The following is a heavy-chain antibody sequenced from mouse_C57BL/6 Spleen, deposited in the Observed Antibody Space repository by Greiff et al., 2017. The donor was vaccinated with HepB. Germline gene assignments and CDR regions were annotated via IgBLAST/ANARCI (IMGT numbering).Heavy chain of an antibody. CDR3: TRGPLGGFAY. D-gene: IGHD3-3*01. Sequence: EVQRVESGEGLVKPGGSLKLSCAASGFTFSSYAMSWVRQTPEKRLEWVAYISSGGDYIYYADTVKGRFTISRDNARNTLYLQMSSLKSEDTAMYYCTRGPLGGFAYWGQGTLVTVSA. V-gene: IGHV5-9-1*02. CDR1: GFTFSSYA. CDR2: ISSGGDYI. J-gene: IGHJ3*01.